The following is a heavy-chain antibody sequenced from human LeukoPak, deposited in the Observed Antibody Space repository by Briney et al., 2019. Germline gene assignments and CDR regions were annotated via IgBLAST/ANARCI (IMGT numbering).Heavy chain of an antibody. CDR3: ARGGTLGTYYDFWSGYYTGFDI. Sequence: ASVKVSCKASGYTFTGYYMHWVRQAPGQGLEWMGWINPNSGGTNYAQKFQGRVTMTRDTSISTAYMELSRLRSDDTAVYYCARGGTLGTYYDFWSGYYTGFDIWGQGTMVTVSS. CDR2: INPNSGGT. CDR1: GYTFTGYY. V-gene: IGHV1-2*02. J-gene: IGHJ3*02. D-gene: IGHD3-3*01.